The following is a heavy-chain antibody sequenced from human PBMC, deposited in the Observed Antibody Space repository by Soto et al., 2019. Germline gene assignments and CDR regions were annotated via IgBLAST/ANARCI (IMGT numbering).Heavy chain of an antibody. Sequence: EVQLVESGGGLVQPGRSLRLSCVASGFTADDYALHWVRQAPGKGLEWVSGISSNSDTIHYADSVKGRFTISRDNANNSLFLQMNSLRPEDTAVYYCAKDMTWGGMTTIHYFDSWGQGTLVTVSS. CDR1: GFTADDYA. J-gene: IGHJ4*02. D-gene: IGHD4-17*01. CDR3: AKDMTWGGMTTIHYFDS. CDR2: ISSNSDTI. V-gene: IGHV3-9*02.